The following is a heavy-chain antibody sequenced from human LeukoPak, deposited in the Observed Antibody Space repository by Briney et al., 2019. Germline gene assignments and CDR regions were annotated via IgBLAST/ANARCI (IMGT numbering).Heavy chain of an antibody. Sequence: GGSLRLSCAASGFTFSNAWMSWVRQAPGKGLEWVAFIRYDGSNKYYADSVKGRFTISRDNSVYLQMNSLRAEDTAVYYCANGDRSVYYYFDYWGQGTLVTVSS. CDR3: ANGDRSVYYYFDY. J-gene: IGHJ4*02. D-gene: IGHD3-22*01. CDR1: GFTFSNAW. CDR2: IRYDGSNK. V-gene: IGHV3-30*02.